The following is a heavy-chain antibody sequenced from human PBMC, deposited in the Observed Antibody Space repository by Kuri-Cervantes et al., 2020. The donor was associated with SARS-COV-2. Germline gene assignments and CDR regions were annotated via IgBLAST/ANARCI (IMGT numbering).Heavy chain of an antibody. J-gene: IGHJ5*02. D-gene: IGHD3-10*01. CDR3: AREGQDPGELLRWFDP. CDR1: GGSFSGYY. V-gene: IGHV4-34*01. Sequence: SQTLSLTCAVYGGSFSGYYWSWIRQPPGEGLEWIGEINHSGSTNYNPSLKSRVTISVDTSKNQFSLTLSSVTAADTAVYYCAREGQDPGELLRWFDPWGQGTLVTVSS. CDR2: INHSGST.